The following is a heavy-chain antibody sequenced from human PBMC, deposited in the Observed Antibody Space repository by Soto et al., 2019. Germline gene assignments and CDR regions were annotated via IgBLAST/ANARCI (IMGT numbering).Heavy chain of an antibody. J-gene: IGHJ4*02. CDR2: FTGSGGIT. D-gene: IGHD3-22*01. CDR1: GFTFSNYA. V-gene: IGHV3-23*01. CDR3: AKVQVQVDSSRYLPAY. Sequence: PGGSLRLSCAASGFTFSNYAMSWVRQAPGKGLEWVSTFTGSGGITHYADSVKGRFTISRDNSKNSLYLQMNSLRAEDTAVYYCAKVQVQVDSSRYLPAYWGQGTLVTGSS.